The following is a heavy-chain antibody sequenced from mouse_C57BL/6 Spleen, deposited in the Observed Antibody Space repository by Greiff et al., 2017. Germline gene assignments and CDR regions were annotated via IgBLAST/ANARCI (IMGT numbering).Heavy chain of an antibody. D-gene: IGHD1-1*01. CDR1: GYTFTSYW. J-gene: IGHJ2*01. V-gene: IGHV1-59*01. Sequence: VQLQQPGAELVRPGTSVKLSCKASGYTFTSYWMHWVKQRPGQGLEWIGVIDPSDSYTNYNQKFKGKATLTVDTSSSTAYMQLSSLTSEDSAVYYGARRGTTVVAPYYFDYWGQGTTLTVSS. CDR2: IDPSDSYT. CDR3: ARRGTTVVAPYYFDY.